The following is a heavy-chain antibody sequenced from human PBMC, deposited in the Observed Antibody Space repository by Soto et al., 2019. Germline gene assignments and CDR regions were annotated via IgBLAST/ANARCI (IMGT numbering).Heavy chain of an antibody. J-gene: IGHJ4*02. V-gene: IGHV4-30-2*01. CDR3: ARGHDANND. Sequence: QLQESGSGLVKPSQTLSLTCAVSGGSISSGGYSWSWIRQPPGKGLEWIGYIYHTGRTYYNPSITSRVTISMATSMNQFSLKLNSVTAADTAVYYCARGHDANNDWGQGTLVTVSS. CDR2: IYHTGRT. D-gene: IGHD2-8*01. CDR1: GGSISSGGYS.